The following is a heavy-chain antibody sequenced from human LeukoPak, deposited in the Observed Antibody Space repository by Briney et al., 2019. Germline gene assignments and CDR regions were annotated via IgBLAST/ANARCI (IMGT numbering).Heavy chain of an antibody. CDR3: ARDKGFGELAGYMDV. Sequence: GGSLRLSCAASGFTFSSYSMNWVRQAPGKGLEWVSYISSSGSTIYYADSVKGRFTISRDNAKNSLYLQMNSLRAEDTAVYYCARDKGFGELAGYMDVWGKGTTVTVSS. D-gene: IGHD3-10*01. V-gene: IGHV3-48*04. CDR2: ISSSGSTI. CDR1: GFTFSSYS. J-gene: IGHJ6*03.